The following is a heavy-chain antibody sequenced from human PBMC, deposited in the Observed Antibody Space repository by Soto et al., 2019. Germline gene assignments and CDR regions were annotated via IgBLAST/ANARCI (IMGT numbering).Heavy chain of an antibody. CDR1: GFTFSSYG. CDR2: ISYDGSNK. CDR3: AKDSPAPVSGSYLDY. D-gene: IGHD3-16*02. J-gene: IGHJ4*02. V-gene: IGHV3-30*18. Sequence: GGSLRLSCAASGFTFSSYGMHWVRQAPGKGLEWVAVISYDGSNKYYADSVKGRFTISRDNSKNTLYLQMNSLRAEDTAVYYCAKDSPAPVSGSYLDYWGQGTLVTVSS.